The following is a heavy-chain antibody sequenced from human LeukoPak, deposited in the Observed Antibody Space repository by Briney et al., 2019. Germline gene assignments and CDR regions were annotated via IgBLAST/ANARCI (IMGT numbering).Heavy chain of an antibody. V-gene: IGHV4-4*07. Sequence: PSETLSLTGTVSGGSISGYYWSWFRQPAGKGLEWIGRVYTSGTTNYNPSLKSRVTMSIDTSKNQFSLKLTSVTAADTAVYYCARGFGHPWGQGTLVTVSS. CDR3: ARGFGHP. CDR2: VYTSGTT. D-gene: IGHD3-10*01. J-gene: IGHJ5*02. CDR1: GGSISGYY.